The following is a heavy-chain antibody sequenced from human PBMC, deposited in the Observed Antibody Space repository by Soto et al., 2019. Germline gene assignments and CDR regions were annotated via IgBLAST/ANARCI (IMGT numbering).Heavy chain of an antibody. CDR2: VNPNSGGT. V-gene: IGHV1-2*04. CDR1: GYTFTGYY. D-gene: IGHD3-10*01. Sequence: ASVKVSCKASGYTFTGYYMHWVRQAPGQGLEWMGWVNPNSGGTNYAQKFQGWVTMTRDTSISTAYMELSRLRSDDTAVYYCARDKSYGSGSYGGKGDYYMDVWGKGTTVTVSS. J-gene: IGHJ6*03. CDR3: ARDKSYGSGSYGGKGDYYMDV.